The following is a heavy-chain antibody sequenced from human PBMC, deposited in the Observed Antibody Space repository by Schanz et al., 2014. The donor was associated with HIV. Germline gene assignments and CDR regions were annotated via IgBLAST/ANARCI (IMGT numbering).Heavy chain of an antibody. J-gene: IGHJ4*02. CDR3: AKVKRFYFDNSGRLDY. CDR1: GFTFSSYA. D-gene: IGHD3-22*01. CDR2: ISYDGSNK. Sequence: QVQLVESGGGVVQPGRSLRLSCAASGFTFSSYAMYWVRQAPGKGLEWVAVISYDGSNKYYADSVKGRFTISRDNSENTLYVQMNSLRPEDTAVYYCAKVKRFYFDNSGRLDYWGQGTLVIVSS. V-gene: IGHV3-30-3*01.